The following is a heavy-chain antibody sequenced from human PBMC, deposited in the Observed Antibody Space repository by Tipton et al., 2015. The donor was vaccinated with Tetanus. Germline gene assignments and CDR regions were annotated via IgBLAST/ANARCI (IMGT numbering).Heavy chain of an antibody. CDR1: GYRPTNYG. D-gene: IGHD1-14*01. CDR2: ISGYSGHT. Sequence: QVQLVQSGAEVEKPGASVTVSCKASGYRPTNYGISWVRQAPGQGLEWLGWISGYSGHTNYAQQVQGRVTMTTDTSTSTAYLELRSLRSDDTALYFCARDADMWATRKAFDIWGQGTMVTVSS. J-gene: IGHJ3*02. CDR3: ARDADMWATRKAFDI. V-gene: IGHV1-18*01.